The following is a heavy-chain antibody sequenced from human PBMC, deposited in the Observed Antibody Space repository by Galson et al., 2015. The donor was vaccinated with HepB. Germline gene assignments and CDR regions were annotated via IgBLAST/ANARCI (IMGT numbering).Heavy chain of an antibody. D-gene: IGHD3-22*01. V-gene: IGHV1-18*04. CDR3: ARDPGYYDSSGYPGDVYYYYGMDV. CDR1: GYTFTSYG. J-gene: IGHJ6*02. Sequence: SVKVSCKASGYTFTSYGISWVRQAPGQGLEWMGWISAYNGNTNYAQKLQGRVTMTTGTSTSTAYMELRSLRSDDTAVYYCARDPGYYDSSGYPGDVYYYYGMDVWGQGTTVTVSS. CDR2: ISAYNGNT.